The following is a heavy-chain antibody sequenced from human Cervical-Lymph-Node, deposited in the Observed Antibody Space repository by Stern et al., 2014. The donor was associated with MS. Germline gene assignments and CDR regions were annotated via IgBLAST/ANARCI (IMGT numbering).Heavy chain of an antibody. J-gene: IGHJ4*02. V-gene: IGHV1-69*01. D-gene: IGHD3-3*01. CDR1: GGSFNSYA. Sequence: VQLLESGAEVKKPGSSVKVSCRASGGSFNSYAISWVRQAPGQGLEWMGGIIPVFGTADFAQNFQGRVTITADESTNTVYMELSSLRSEDTAVYYCARDRTAFGVITEFDYWGQGTLVTVSS. CDR2: IIPVFGTA. CDR3: ARDRTAFGVITEFDY.